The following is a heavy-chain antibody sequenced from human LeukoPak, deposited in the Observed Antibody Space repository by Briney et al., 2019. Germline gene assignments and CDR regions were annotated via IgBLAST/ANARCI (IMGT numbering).Heavy chain of an antibody. J-gene: IGHJ4*02. CDR2: INWDGGAY. D-gene: IGHD3-22*01. V-gene: IGHV3-20*04. Sequence: PGGSLRLSCATSGFTFSTYWMSWVRQAPGKGLEWVSGINWDGGAYNYAASVKGRFTISRDNAKNSLYLEMNSLRVEDTAVYFCARDLSSSWYSLAYWGQGILVIVSS. CDR1: GFTFSTYW. CDR3: ARDLSSSWYSLAY.